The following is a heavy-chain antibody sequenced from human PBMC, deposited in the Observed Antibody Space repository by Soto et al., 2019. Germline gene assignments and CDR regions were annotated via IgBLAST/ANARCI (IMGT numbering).Heavy chain of an antibody. Sequence: GGSLILSCASSGFIFSGSAIHWVRQASGKGLEWVGRIRSRANNYATSSGESVKGRFKFSRDDSKNTAYLQMNSLETEDTATYYCSRGQGAPIGDYYDHGREVWGKGTT. CDR2: IRSRANNYAT. CDR1: GFIFSGSA. CDR3: SRGQGAPIGDYYDHGREV. D-gene: IGHD2-2*02. V-gene: IGHV3-73*01. J-gene: IGHJ6*04.